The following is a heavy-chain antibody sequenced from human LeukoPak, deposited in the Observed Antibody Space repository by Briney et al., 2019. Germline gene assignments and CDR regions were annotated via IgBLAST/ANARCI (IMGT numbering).Heavy chain of an antibody. V-gene: IGHV1-18*01. Sequence: ASVKVSCKASGYTFTSYGISWVRQAPGQRLEWMGWISAYNGNTNYAQKLQGRVTMTTDTYTSTAYMELRSLRSDDTAVYYCARDPCRSTSCYAHWFDPWGQGTLVTVSS. CDR3: ARDPCRSTSCYAHWFDP. D-gene: IGHD2-2*01. J-gene: IGHJ5*02. CDR2: ISAYNGNT. CDR1: GYTFTSYG.